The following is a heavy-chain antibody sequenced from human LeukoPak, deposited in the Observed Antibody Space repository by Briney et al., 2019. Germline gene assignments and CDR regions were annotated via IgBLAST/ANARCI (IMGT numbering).Heavy chain of an antibody. D-gene: IGHD6-19*01. Sequence: GGSLRLTCAASGFSFGSYWMTWVRQAPGKGLEWVSVIYSGGSTYYADSVKGRFTISRDNSKNTLYLQMNSLRAEDTAVYYCASHRRRIAVAGSDYWGQGTLVTVSS. J-gene: IGHJ4*02. CDR1: GFSFGSYW. V-gene: IGHV3-53*01. CDR2: IYSGGST. CDR3: ASHRRRIAVAGSDY.